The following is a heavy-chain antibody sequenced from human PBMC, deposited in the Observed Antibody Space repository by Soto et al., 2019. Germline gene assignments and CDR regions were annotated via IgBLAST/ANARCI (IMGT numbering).Heavy chain of an antibody. Sequence: GGPLRLSCAASGFLFSDYYLTLIRHAPRKALEWVSYISRSRNSIYYADSGRGRFTVSRDNAKNSLFLQMNSLRAEDTAVYYCARRAAAGRSFDYWARGTMVTVSS. CDR2: ISRSRNSI. CDR1: GFLFSDYY. CDR3: ARRAAAGRSFDY. D-gene: IGHD6-13*01. V-gene: IGHV3-11*01. J-gene: IGHJ4*02.